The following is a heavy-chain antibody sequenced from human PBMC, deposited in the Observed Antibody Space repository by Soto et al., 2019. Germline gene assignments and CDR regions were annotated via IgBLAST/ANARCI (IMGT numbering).Heavy chain of an antibody. CDR1: GFTVSSNY. Sequence: PGGSLRLSCAASGFTVSSNYMSWVRQAPGKGLEWVSAIYSGSSTYYADSVKGRFTISRHNSKNTLYLQMNSLRAEDTAVYYCARAPPGEGYYMDVCGKGTTVTVSS. J-gene: IGHJ6*03. V-gene: IGHV3-53*04. CDR2: IYSGSST. CDR3: ARAPPGEGYYMDV.